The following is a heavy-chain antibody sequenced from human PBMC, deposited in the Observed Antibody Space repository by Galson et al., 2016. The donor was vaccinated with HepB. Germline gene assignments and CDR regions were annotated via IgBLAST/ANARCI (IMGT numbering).Heavy chain of an antibody. J-gene: IGHJ4*03. CDR2: IYHSGTT. Sequence: SETLSLTCAVSGVSISTDNWWSWVRQPPGKGLEWIGEIYHSGTTNCNPSLKSRVTISLDRSKKQFSLNLDSLTAADTATYYCTRDNFDSSGALAFDYWGQGSMVMVSS. CDR3: TRDNFDSSGALAFDY. CDR1: GVSISTDNW. D-gene: IGHD3-22*01. V-gene: IGHV4-4*02.